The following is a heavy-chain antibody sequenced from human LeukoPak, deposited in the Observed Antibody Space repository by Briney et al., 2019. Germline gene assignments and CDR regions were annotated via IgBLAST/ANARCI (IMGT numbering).Heavy chain of an antibody. Sequence: SETLSLTCTVSGGSINTYYGSWIRQAPGKGLEWIGHIYYSGNTNYNPSLNSRVTISVDTSKNQFSLRLSSVTAADTAVYYCARRGDYVGLDYWGQGILATVSS. CDR1: GGSINTYY. J-gene: IGHJ4*02. CDR3: ARRGDYVGLDY. V-gene: IGHV4-59*08. D-gene: IGHD4-17*01. CDR2: IYYSGNT.